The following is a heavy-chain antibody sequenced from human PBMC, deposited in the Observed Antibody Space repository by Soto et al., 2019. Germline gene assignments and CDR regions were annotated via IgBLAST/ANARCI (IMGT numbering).Heavy chain of an antibody. J-gene: IGHJ4*02. CDR2: VYHTGST. CDR1: GASISSSY. D-gene: IGHD5-12*01. Sequence: SETLSLTCTVSGASISSSYWRWIRQSPGEGLEWIGYVYHTGSTNYNPSLKSRVTISLDTSKSQFSLNLTSLTTADTAVYFCARGGNRYSNVASGVGGFDYWGQGSLVTVSS. V-gene: IGHV4-59*01. CDR3: ARGGNRYSNVASGVGGFDY.